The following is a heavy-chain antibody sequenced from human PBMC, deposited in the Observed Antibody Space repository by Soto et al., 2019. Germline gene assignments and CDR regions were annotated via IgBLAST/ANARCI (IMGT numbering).Heavy chain of an antibody. D-gene: IGHD2-2*01. CDR3: AKRGYCSSTSCSKHFYYYYMDV. CDR2: ISGSGGST. J-gene: IGHJ6*03. Sequence: GESLKISCAASGFTFSSYAMSWVRQAPGKGLEWVSAISGSGGSTYYADSVKGRFTISRDNSKNTLYLQMNSLRAEDTAVYYCAKRGYCSSTSCSKHFYYYYMDVWGKGTTVTVSS. V-gene: IGHV3-23*01. CDR1: GFTFSSYA.